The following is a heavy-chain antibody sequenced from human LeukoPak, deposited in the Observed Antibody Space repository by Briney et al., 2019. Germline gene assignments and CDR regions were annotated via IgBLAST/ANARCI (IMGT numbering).Heavy chain of an antibody. Sequence: SVTVSFKASGGTFSSYTISWVRQAPGQGVEWMGRIIPILGIANYAQKLQGRVTITADKSTSTAYMELSSLRSEDTAVYYCARIIGGSGIVDYWGQGTLVTVSS. D-gene: IGHD3-10*01. CDR3: ARIIGGSGIVDY. CDR1: GGTFSSYT. V-gene: IGHV1-69*02. CDR2: IIPILGIA. J-gene: IGHJ4*02.